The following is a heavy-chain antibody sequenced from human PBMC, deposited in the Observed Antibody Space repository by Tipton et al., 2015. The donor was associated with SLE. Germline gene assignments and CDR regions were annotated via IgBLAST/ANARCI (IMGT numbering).Heavy chain of an antibody. CDR3: AREKGGSGSYYKPYYYGMDV. CDR1: GGSFSGYY. CDR2: INHSGST. V-gene: IGHV4-34*01. Sequence: TLSLTCAVYGGSFSGYYWSWIRQPPGKGLEWIGEINHSGSTNYNPSLKSRVTISVDTSKNQFSLKLSSVTAADTAVYYCAREKGGSGSYYKPYYYGMDVWGQGTTVTVSS. J-gene: IGHJ6*02. D-gene: IGHD3-10*01.